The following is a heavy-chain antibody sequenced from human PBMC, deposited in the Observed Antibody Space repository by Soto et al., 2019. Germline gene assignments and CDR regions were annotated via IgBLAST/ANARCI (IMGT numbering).Heavy chain of an antibody. J-gene: IGHJ3*01. V-gene: IGHV1-18*01. Sequence: ASVKVRCKACGERFTSCAISWARQAPGQGLEWMGWISAYNGNTNYAQKLQGRVTMTTDTSTSTAYMELRSLRSDDTAVYYCASRLPGAAAFAFWGQGTMVTVS. D-gene: IGHD2-15*01. CDR1: GERFTSCA. CDR2: ISAYNGNT. CDR3: ASRLPGAAAFAF.